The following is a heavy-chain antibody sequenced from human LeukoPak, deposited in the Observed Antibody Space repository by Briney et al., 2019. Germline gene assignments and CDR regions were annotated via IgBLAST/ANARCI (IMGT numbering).Heavy chain of an antibody. CDR3: ASLNWNYYFDY. Sequence: PSETLSLTCTVSGGSISSSYWSLIRQPAGKGLEWIGRIYSSGDTNYNPSLKSRVTMSVDTSKNQFSLKLSSVTAADTAVYYCASLNWNYYFDYWGQGTLVTVSS. CDR1: GGSISSSY. V-gene: IGHV4-4*07. J-gene: IGHJ4*02. D-gene: IGHD1-7*01. CDR2: IYSSGDT.